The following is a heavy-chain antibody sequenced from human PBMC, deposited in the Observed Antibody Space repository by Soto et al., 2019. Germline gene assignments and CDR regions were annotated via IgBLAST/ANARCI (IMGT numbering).Heavy chain of an antibody. V-gene: IGHV4-59*01. D-gene: IGHD4-17*01. CDR1: GGSISSYY. CDR3: ARFYGDYSPVDY. Sequence: PSETLSLTCTVSGGSISSYYLSWIRQPPGKGLEWIGYIYYSGSTNYNPSLKSRVTISVDTSKNQLSLKLSSVTAADTAVYYCARFYGDYSPVDYWGEGTLVTVSS. CDR2: IYYSGST. J-gene: IGHJ4*02.